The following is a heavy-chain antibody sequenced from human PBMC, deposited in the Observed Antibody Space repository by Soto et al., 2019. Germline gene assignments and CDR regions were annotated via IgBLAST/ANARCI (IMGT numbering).Heavy chain of an antibody. CDR3: AKDSVVATITGPGYYYYYYMDV. D-gene: IGHD5-12*01. CDR2: ISWNSGSI. Sequence: EVQLVESGGGLVQPGRSLRLSCAASGFTFDDYAMHWVRQAPGKGLEWVSGISWNSGSIGYADSVKGRFTISRDNAKNYLYLQMNSLRAEDTALYYCAKDSVVATITGPGYYYYYYMDVWGKGTTVTVSS. V-gene: IGHV3-9*01. J-gene: IGHJ6*03. CDR1: GFTFDDYA.